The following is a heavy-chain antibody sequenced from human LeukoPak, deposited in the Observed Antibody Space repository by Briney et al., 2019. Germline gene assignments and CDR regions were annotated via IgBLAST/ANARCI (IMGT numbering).Heavy chain of an antibody. CDR2: IWYDGSNK. V-gene: IGHV3-33*01. J-gene: IGHJ4*02. Sequence: GGSLRLSCAASGFTFSSYGMHWVRQAPGKGLEWVAVIWYDGSNKYYAESVKGRFTISRDNSKNTLYLQMNSLRAEDTAVYYCARDVDTAMVDYWGQGTLVTVSS. D-gene: IGHD5-18*01. CDR3: ARDVDTAMVDY. CDR1: GFTFSSYG.